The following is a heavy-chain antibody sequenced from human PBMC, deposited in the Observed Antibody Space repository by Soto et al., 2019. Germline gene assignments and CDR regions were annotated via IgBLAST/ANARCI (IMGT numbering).Heavy chain of an antibody. CDR1: GYTFTSYG. V-gene: IGHV1-3*01. CDR3: GRRGYFDSSNYLDY. Sequence: ASVKVSCKASGYTFTSYGINWVRQAPGRGLEWMGWINPGNGNTKYSQQFQGRVIIDRDTSASTAYIEFSSLKSDDTALFFCGRRGYFDSSNYLDYWGLGTLVTVSS. J-gene: IGHJ4*02. D-gene: IGHD3-22*01. CDR2: INPGNGNT.